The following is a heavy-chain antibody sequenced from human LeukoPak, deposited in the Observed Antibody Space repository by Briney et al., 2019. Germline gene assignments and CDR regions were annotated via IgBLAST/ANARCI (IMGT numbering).Heavy chain of an antibody. J-gene: IGHJ6*03. CDR3: ARELWDYYDSSGSYYMDV. V-gene: IGHV3-21*01. Sequence: GGSLRLSCAASGFTFSSYSMNWVRQAPGKGLEWVSSISSSSSYIYYADSVKGRFTISRDNAKNSLYLQMNSLRAEDTAVYYCARELWDYYDSSGSYYMDVWGKGTTVTVSS. D-gene: IGHD3-22*01. CDR2: ISSSSSYI. CDR1: GFTFSSYS.